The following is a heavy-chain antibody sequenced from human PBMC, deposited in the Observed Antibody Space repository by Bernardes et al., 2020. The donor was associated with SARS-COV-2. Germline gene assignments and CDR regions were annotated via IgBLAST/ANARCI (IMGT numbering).Heavy chain of an antibody. D-gene: IGHD3-3*01. Sequence: SETLSLTCAVYGGSFSGYYWSWIRQPPGKGLEWIGEINHSGSTNYNPSLKSRVTISVDTSKNQFSLKLSSVTAADTAVYYCARGRVLRFLEWFPNYYYGMDVWGQGTTVTVSS. CDR1: GGSFSGYY. V-gene: IGHV4-34*01. J-gene: IGHJ6*02. CDR3: ARGRVLRFLEWFPNYYYGMDV. CDR2: INHSGST.